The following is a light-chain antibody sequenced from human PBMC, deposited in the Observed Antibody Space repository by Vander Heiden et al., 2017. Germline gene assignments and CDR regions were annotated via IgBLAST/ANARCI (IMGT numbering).Light chain of an antibody. J-gene: IGLJ2*01. V-gene: IGLV1-40*01. CDR3: QSYDNSLKSVV. CDR1: SSNIGAGLD. Sequence: QSVLTQPPSVSGAPGQRVTISCTGSSSNIGAGLDIHWYRHLPGTAPNLLIYGNFKRPSGVPDRFSGSKSGTSASLAVTGLQAEDEADYYCQSYDNSLKSVVFGGGTKLTVL. CDR2: GNF.